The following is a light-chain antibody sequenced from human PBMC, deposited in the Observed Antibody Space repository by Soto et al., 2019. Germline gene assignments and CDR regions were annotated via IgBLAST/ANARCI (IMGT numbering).Light chain of an antibody. CDR1: QSVGHMF. CDR3: QQYNNWPRT. V-gene: IGKV3D-15*01. CDR2: DAY. J-gene: IGKJ1*01. Sequence: EIVLTQSPDTLSLSPGDRATLSCRASQSVGHMFLAWFQQKPGQAPRLLIFDAYRRATGIPDRFSGSGSGTEFTLTISSLQSEDFAVYYCQQYNNWPRTFGQGTKVDIK.